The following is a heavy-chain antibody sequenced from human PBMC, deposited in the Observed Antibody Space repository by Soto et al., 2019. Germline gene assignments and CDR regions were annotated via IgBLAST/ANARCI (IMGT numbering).Heavy chain of an antibody. Sequence: SETLSLTCAVSGGYISGGYYSWSWIRQPPGKGLEWIGFIYNSGSTYYNSSLKSRVTISVDRSKNHFFLNLTSVTAADTAMYYCATPHYYDSSGSILEAFDIWGQGTMVTVSS. CDR2: IYNSGST. V-gene: IGHV4-30-2*01. J-gene: IGHJ3*02. CDR3: ATPHYYDSSGSILEAFDI. D-gene: IGHD3-22*01. CDR1: GGYISGGYYS.